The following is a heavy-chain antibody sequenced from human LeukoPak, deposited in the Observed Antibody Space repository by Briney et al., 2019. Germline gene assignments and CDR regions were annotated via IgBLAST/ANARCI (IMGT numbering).Heavy chain of an antibody. CDR1: GFTFSDYY. CDR3: ARDGGENWFGP. V-gene: IGHV3-11*06. CDR2: ISPRSSYS. J-gene: IGHJ5*02. Sequence: GGSLRLSCAASGFTFSDYYMNWIRQAPGKGLEWVSYISPRSSYSKHADSVKGRFTISRDNAENSLYLQMNSLRAEDTAVYYCARDGGENWFGPWGQGTLVTVSS. D-gene: IGHD2-21*01.